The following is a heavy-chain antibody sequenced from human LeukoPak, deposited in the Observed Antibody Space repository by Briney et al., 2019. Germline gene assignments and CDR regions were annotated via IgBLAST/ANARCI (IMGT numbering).Heavy chain of an antibody. CDR1: GGTFSSYA. Sequence: ASVKVSCKASGGTFSSYAISWVRQAPGQGLEWMGGIIPIFGTANYAQKFQGRVTITADESTSTAYMELSSLRSEDTAVYYCAREIVVVVAATSRAIDYWGQGTLVTVSS. D-gene: IGHD2-15*01. CDR3: AREIVVVVAATSRAIDY. CDR2: IIPIFGTA. J-gene: IGHJ4*02. V-gene: IGHV1-69*13.